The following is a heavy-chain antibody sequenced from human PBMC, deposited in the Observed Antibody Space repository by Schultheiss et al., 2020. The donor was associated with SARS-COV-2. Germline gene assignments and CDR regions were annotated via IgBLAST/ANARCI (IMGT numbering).Heavy chain of an antibody. D-gene: IGHD2-2*01. V-gene: IGHV3-30*12. CDR3: ARYAAAMMYMDV. Sequence: GESLKISCAASGFTFSSYGMHWVRQAPGKGLEWVAVISYDGSNIYYADSVKGRLTVSRDNAKNALYLEMSSLRGEDTAVYYCARYAAAMMYMDVWGKGTTVTVSS. CDR2: ISYDGSNI. CDR1: GFTFSSYG. J-gene: IGHJ6*03.